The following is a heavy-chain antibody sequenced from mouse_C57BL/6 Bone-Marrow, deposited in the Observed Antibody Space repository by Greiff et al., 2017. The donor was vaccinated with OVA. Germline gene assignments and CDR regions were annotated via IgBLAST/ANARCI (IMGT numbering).Heavy chain of an antibody. D-gene: IGHD1-1*01. CDR3: ASQGYYYGSSRDYFDY. CDR2: IYPGDGDT. Sequence: QVQLQQSGPELVKPGASVKISCKASGYAFSSSWMNWVKQRPGKGLEWIGRIYPGDGDTNYNGKFKGKATLTADKSSSTAYMQLSSLTSEDSAVYFCASQGYYYGSSRDYFDYWGQGTTLTVSS. CDR1: GYAFSSSW. V-gene: IGHV1-82*01. J-gene: IGHJ2*01.